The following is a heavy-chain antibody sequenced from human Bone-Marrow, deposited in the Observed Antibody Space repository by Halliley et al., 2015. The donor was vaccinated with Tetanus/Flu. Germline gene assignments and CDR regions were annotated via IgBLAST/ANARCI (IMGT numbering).Heavy chain of an antibody. J-gene: IGHJ3*02. CDR1: GFTFANAW. CDR3: ITDTLYSCGRPFPFDT. D-gene: IGHD6-19*01. V-gene: IGHV3-15*01. CDR2: IKSKTDGGTT. Sequence: SLRLSCAASGFTFANAWMSWVRQAPGKGLEWVGRIKSKTDGGTTDYAAPVKGRFTISRDDSKNTLYLQMNSLKTEDPAVYYCITDTLYSCGRPFPFDTSGQGTLVSVSS.